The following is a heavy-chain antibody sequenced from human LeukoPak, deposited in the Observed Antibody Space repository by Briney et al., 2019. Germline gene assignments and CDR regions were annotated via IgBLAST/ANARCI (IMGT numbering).Heavy chain of an antibody. J-gene: IGHJ4*02. CDR2: INHSGST. D-gene: IGHD4-17*01. V-gene: IGHV4-34*01. Sequence: SETLSLTCAVYGGSFSGYYWSWLRQPPGKGLEWIGEINHSGSTNYNPSLKSRVTISVDTSKNQFSLKLSSVTAADTAVYYCARWGLRPHFDYWGQGTLVTVSS. CDR1: GGSFSGYY. CDR3: ARWGLRPHFDY.